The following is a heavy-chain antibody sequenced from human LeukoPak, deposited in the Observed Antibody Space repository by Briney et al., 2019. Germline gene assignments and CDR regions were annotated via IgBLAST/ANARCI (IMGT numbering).Heavy chain of an antibody. CDR1: GGSFSGYY. D-gene: IGHD1-26*01. CDR3: ARQKGKASGPIDY. Sequence: PSETLSLTCAVYGGSFSGYYWSWIRQPPGKGLEWIGEINHSGSTNYNPSLKSRVTISVDTSKNQFSLKLSSVTAADTAVYYCARQKGKASGPIDYWGQGTLVTVSS. J-gene: IGHJ4*02. V-gene: IGHV4-34*01. CDR2: INHSGST.